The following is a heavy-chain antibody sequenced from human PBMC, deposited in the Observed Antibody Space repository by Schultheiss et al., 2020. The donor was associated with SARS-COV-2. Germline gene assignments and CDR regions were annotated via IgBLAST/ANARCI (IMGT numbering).Heavy chain of an antibody. CDR2: ISGSGGST. D-gene: IGHD3-22*01. J-gene: IGHJ6*03. CDR3: AKDHDSSGYYNYYYYMDV. V-gene: IGHV3-23*01. CDR1: GFTFSSYG. Sequence: GGSLRLYCAASGFTFSSYGMHWVRQAPGKGLEWVSAISGSGGSTYYADSVKGRFTISRDNYKNTLYLQMNSLRAEDTAVYYCAKDHDSSGYYNYYYYMDVWGKGTTVTVSS.